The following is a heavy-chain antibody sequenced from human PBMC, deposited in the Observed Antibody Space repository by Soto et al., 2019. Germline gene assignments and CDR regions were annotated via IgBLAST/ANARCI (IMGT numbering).Heavy chain of an antibody. Sequence: PGGSLRLSCVASGFSLSDYAVNWVRQAPGKGLEWVSFISSDSRTIYYADSVEGRFTVSRDNARNSVSLQMDSLRDEDAAVYYCARIKLVEWFFINVDVYVMDVWGQGTPVTVS. CDR2: ISSDSRTI. CDR3: ARIKLVEWFFINVDVYVMDV. V-gene: IGHV3-48*02. CDR1: GFSLSDYA. D-gene: IGHD3-3*01. J-gene: IGHJ6*02.